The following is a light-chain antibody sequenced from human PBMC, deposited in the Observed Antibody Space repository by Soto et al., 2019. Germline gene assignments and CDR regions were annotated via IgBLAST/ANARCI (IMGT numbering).Light chain of an antibody. CDR3: QQYGTSPRK. CDR1: QSVSSDY. Sequence: ENVLTQSPGTLSLSPGERATLSCRASQSVSSDYFAWYQQKPGQPPRLVIFSTSRRAPGIPDRFSGSGSGTDFTLTISRLDPEDIAVYYCQQYGTSPRKFGKGTKVDIK. CDR2: STS. V-gene: IGKV3-20*01. J-gene: IGKJ1*01.